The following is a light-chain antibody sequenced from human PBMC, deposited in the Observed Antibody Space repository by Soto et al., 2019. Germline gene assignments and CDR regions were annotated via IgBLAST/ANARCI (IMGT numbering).Light chain of an antibody. CDR1: QDIRYY. CDR2: KAS. V-gene: IGKV1-5*03. CDR3: QHYNSYSEA. Sequence: DIQMTQSPSSLSASVGDRVTITCRASQDIRYYLNWYQQKTGQAPNLLIHKASHLASGVPSRFSGSGSGTEFTLTISSLQPDDFATYYCQHYNSYSEAFGQGTKVDI. J-gene: IGKJ1*01.